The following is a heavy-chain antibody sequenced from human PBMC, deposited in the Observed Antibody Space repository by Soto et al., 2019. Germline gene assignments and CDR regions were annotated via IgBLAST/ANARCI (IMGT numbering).Heavy chain of an antibody. CDR1: GGSISSGGYY. Sequence: QVQLQESGPGLVKPSQTLSLTCTVSGGSISSGGYYWSWIRQHPGKGLEWIGYIYYSGSTYYNPSLKSRVTISVDTSKNQFSLKLSSVTAADTAVYYCARLARDYDILTGYYNLGAFDIWGQGTMVTVSS. D-gene: IGHD3-9*01. CDR3: ARLARDYDILTGYYNLGAFDI. CDR2: IYYSGST. J-gene: IGHJ3*02. V-gene: IGHV4-31*03.